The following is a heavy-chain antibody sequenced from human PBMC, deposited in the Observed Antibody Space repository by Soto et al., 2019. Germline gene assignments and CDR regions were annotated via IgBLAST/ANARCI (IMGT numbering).Heavy chain of an antibody. CDR2: ISYDESDK. J-gene: IGHJ4*02. Sequence: PVGSLRLSCAASGFTFRSYAMHWVRQAPGKGLEWVAVISYDESDKYYADSLKGRFTISRDNSKNTLYLQMNSLRGEDTAVYYCARDLSVAGPDYWGQGTLVTVSS. D-gene: IGHD6-19*01. V-gene: IGHV3-30*03. CDR3: ARDLSVAGPDY. CDR1: GFTFRSYA.